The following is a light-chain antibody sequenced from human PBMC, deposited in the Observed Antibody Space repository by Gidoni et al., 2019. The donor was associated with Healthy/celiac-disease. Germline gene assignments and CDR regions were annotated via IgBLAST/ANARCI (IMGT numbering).Light chain of an antibody. CDR1: QSISSW. CDR2: DAS. Sequence: DIQLTQSPSTLSASVGDRVTITCRASQSISSWLAWYQQKPGKAPKLLIYDASSLESGVPSRFSGSGSGTEFTLTISSLQPDDFATYYCQQYNSYSLTFGGGTKVEIK. CDR3: QQYNSYSLT. V-gene: IGKV1-5*01. J-gene: IGKJ4*01.